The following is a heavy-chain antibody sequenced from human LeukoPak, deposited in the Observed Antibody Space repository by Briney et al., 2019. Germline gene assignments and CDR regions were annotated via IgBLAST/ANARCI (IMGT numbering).Heavy chain of an antibody. V-gene: IGHV3-15*01. CDR2: IRRKTDGETT. CDR3: VTDLVIKGYFDY. Sequence: GESLRLSCAASGFTFSNVWMSWVRQVPGKGLEWVGRIRRKTDGETTDHAAPVKGRFTISRDDSKNTLYLQMNSLKTEDTAVYYCVTDLVIKGYFDYWGQGALVTVSS. CDR1: GFTFSNVW. J-gene: IGHJ4*02. D-gene: IGHD2-21*01.